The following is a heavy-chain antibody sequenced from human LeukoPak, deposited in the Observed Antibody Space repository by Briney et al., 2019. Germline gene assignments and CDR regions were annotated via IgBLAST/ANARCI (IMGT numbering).Heavy chain of an antibody. J-gene: IGHJ5*02. CDR2: INHSGST. CDR1: GGSFSGYY. Sequence: KPSETLSLTRAVYGGSFSGYYWSWIRQPPGKGLEWIGEINHSGSTNYNPSLKSRVTISVDTSKNQFSLKLSSVTAADTAVYYCARGTIVVVPAATHYDFWSGYSWFDPWGQGTLVTVSS. D-gene: IGHD3-3*01. V-gene: IGHV4-34*01. CDR3: ARGTIVVVPAATHYDFWSGYSWFDP.